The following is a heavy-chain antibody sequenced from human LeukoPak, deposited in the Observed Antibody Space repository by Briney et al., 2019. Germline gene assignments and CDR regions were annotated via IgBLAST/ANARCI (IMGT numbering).Heavy chain of an antibody. CDR3: AREALEGSSWYNY. J-gene: IGHJ4*02. D-gene: IGHD6-13*01. CDR2: INPNSGGT. CDR1: GYTFTDYY. Sequence: ASVKVSCKASGYTFTDYYIHWVRQAPGQGLEWMGWINPNSGGTNYAQKFQGRVTMTRDTSISTAYMELSRLRSDDTAVYYCAREALEGSSWYNYWGQGTLVTVSS. V-gene: IGHV1-2*02.